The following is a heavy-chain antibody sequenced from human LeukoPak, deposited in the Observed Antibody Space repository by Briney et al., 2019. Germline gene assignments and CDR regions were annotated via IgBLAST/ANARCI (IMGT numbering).Heavy chain of an antibody. CDR1: GFTFSSLA. CDR3: AKGQELDDGVFDS. CDR2: IRSNGDTT. D-gene: IGHD1-1*01. V-gene: IGHV3-23*01. Sequence: PGGSLRLSCTASGFTFSSLAMTWVRQAPGKGLEWVSTIRSNGDTTYNADSVKGRFTISRDNSKNTLYSELNSLRVEDTATFYCAKGQELDDGVFDSWGQGTMVTVSS. J-gene: IGHJ4*02.